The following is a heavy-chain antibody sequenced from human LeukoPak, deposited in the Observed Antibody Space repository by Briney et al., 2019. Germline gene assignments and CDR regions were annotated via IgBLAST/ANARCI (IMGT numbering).Heavy chain of an antibody. V-gene: IGHV3-53*01. J-gene: IGHJ4*02. CDR1: GFTVNSNY. CDR3: AKGGGYDAIDY. Sequence: GGSLRLSCAASGFTVNSNYMNWVRQAQGQGLEWVSVVYSDDTTYYADSVKGRFTISRNNYKNTLYLQMNNLRAEDTAVYYCAKGGGYDAIDYWGQGTLVTVSS. D-gene: IGHD3-16*01. CDR2: VYSDDTT.